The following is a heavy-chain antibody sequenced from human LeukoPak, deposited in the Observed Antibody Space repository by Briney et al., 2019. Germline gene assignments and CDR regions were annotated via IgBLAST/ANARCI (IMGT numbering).Heavy chain of an antibody. CDR3: ARDLKGVAHFFEY. Sequence: PGGSLRLSCAASGFTFSDYYMSWIRQAPGKGLEWVSYISSSGITRYYADSMKGRFTMSRDNAKNSVHLQMNSLRAEDTAVYYCARDLKGVAHFFEYWGQGILVTVSS. D-gene: IGHD3-10*01. V-gene: IGHV3-11*04. J-gene: IGHJ4*02. CDR2: ISSSGITR. CDR1: GFTFSDYY.